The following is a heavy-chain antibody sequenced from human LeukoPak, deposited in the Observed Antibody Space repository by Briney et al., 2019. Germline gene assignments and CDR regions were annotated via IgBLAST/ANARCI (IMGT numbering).Heavy chain of an antibody. CDR1: GYTFTSYD. V-gene: IGHV1-69*13. D-gene: IGHD6-19*01. J-gene: IGHJ6*04. Sequence: ASVKVSCKASGYTFTSYDINWVRQATGQGLEWMGGIIPIFGTANYAQKFQGRVTITADESTSTAYMELSSLRSEDTAVYYCARGRGAVAGTWYYGMDVWGKGTTVTVSS. CDR3: ARGRGAVAGTWYYGMDV. CDR2: IIPIFGTA.